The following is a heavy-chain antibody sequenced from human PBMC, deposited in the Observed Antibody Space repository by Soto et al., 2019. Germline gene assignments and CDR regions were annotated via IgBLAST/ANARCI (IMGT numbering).Heavy chain of an antibody. CDR1: GRSVSSGSYY. CDR3: ECLLPYGSSIEVGFDD. J-gene: IGHJ4*02. CDR2: IYYSGST. V-gene: IGHV4-61*01. D-gene: IGHD2-2*01. Sequence: RPETLSLTCTVSGRSVSSGSYYWSWIRQPPGKGLEWIGYIYYSGSTNYNPSLKSRVTISVDTSKNQFSLKLISVTAVSSAVYSGECLLPYGSSIEVGFDDWGQGTLVPVSS.